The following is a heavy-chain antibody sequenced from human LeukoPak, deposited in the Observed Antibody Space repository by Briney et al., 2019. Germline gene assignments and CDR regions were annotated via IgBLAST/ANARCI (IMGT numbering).Heavy chain of an antibody. D-gene: IGHD6-13*01. J-gene: IGHJ5*02. V-gene: IGHV1-3*01. Sequence: KFQGRVTITSDTSASTAYMEVRSLTSEDTAIYYCARDSHMAAADTWFDPWGQGTLVTVSS. CDR3: ARDSHMAAADTWFDP.